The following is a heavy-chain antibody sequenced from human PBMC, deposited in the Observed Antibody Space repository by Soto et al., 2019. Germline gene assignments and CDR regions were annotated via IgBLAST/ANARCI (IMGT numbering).Heavy chain of an antibody. CDR2: IYYSGST. CDR3: ARAYGGFDNGLDV. J-gene: IGHJ6*02. V-gene: IGHV4-59*01. CDR1: GDSIRSYY. Sequence: LSLTCTVSGDSIRSYYWTWIWQPPGKGLELIGYIYYSGSTRYNPSLKSRVTISVDMSKNQFSLKLSSVIAADTAVYYCARAYGGFDNGLDVWGQGTAVTVSS. D-gene: IGHD5-12*01.